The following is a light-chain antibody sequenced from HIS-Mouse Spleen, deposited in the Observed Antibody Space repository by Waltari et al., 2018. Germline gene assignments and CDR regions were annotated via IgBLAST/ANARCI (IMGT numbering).Light chain of an antibody. V-gene: IGLV1-47*01. CDR3: AAWDDSLSGPV. CDR1: SSTLGSNY. CDR2: RNN. Sequence: QSVLTQPPSASGTPGQRVTISCAGSSSTLGSNYVSWYQQLPGTAPKPLIYRNNQRPSGVPDRFSGSKSGTSASLAISGLRSEDEADYYCAAWDDSLSGPVFGGGTKLTVL. J-gene: IGLJ3*02.